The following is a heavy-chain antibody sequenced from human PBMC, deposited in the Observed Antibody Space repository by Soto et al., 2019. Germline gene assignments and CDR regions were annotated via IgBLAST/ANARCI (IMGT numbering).Heavy chain of an antibody. Sequence: SVKVSCKASGGTFSSYAISWVRQAPGQGLEWMGGIIPIFGTANYAQKFQGRVTITADESTSTAYMELSSLRSEDTAVYYCARVDRYYYDSSGPEDAFDIWGQGTMVTVSS. J-gene: IGHJ3*02. CDR2: IIPIFGTA. CDR1: GGTFSSYA. CDR3: ARVDRYYYDSSGPEDAFDI. D-gene: IGHD3-22*01. V-gene: IGHV1-69*13.